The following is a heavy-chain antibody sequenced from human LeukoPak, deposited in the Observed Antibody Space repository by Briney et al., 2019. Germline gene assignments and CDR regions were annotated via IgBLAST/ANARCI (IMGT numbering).Heavy chain of an antibody. CDR2: IIPIFGTA. CDR1: GGTFSSYA. CDR3: ASLTACSGGSCYPYYYYMDV. J-gene: IGHJ6*03. V-gene: IGHV1-69*05. Sequence: ASAKVSCKASGGTFSSYAISWVRQAPGQGLEWMGGIIPIFGTANYAQKFQGRVTITTDESTSTAYMELSSLRSEDTAVYYCASLTACSGGSCYPYYYYMDVWGKGTTVTVSS. D-gene: IGHD2-15*01.